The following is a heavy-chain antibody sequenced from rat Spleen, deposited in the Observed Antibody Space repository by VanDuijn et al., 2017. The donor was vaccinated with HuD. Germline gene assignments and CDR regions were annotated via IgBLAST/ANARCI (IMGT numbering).Heavy chain of an antibody. V-gene: IGHV5S13*01. D-gene: IGHD1-2*01. CDR2: ISTSGDST. J-gene: IGHJ2*01. Sequence: EVQLVESDGGLVQPGRSLKLSCAASGFTFTNYGMAWVRQAPTKGLEWVASISTSGDSTYYRDSVKGRFTISRDNGKSTLYLQMDSLRSEDTATYYCARHYYSFDYWGQGVLVTVSS. CDR3: ARHYYSFDY. CDR1: GFTFTNYG.